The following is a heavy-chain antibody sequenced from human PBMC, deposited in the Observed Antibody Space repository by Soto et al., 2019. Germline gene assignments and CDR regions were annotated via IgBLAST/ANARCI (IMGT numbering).Heavy chain of an antibody. CDR1: GYPFTGYY. V-gene: IGHV1-2*04. D-gene: IGHD1-26*01. J-gene: IGHJ4*02. Sequence: ASVKVSCKASGYPFTGYYMHCVRKATGQGLEWMGWINPNSGGTKYAQKFPVWVTMTRDRHISTAYMEPSRMRSDDTAVYYCARVVGATLSYFDYGVEGTLVTVSS. CDR3: ARVVGATLSYFDY. CDR2: INPNSGGT.